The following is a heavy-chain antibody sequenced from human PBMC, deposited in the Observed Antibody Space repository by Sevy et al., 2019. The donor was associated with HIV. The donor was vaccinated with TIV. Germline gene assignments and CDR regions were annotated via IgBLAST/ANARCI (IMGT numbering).Heavy chain of an antibody. Sequence: GGSLRLSCAASGFTFSSYWMSWVRQAPGKGLEWVANIKQDGSEKYYVDSVKGRFTISRDNAKNSLYLQMNSLRAEDTAVYYCARVRDSSTKELGYYYYMDVWGKGTTVTVSS. CDR2: IKQDGSEK. D-gene: IGHD6-13*01. CDR3: ARVRDSSTKELGYYYYMDV. V-gene: IGHV3-7*03. CDR1: GFTFSSYW. J-gene: IGHJ6*03.